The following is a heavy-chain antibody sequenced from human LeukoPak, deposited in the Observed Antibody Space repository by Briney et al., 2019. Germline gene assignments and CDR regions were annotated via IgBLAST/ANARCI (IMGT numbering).Heavy chain of an antibody. Sequence: PSETLSLTCTVSGGSISSYYWSWIRQPAGKGLEWIGRIHTSGSTNYNPSLKSRVTMSVDTSKNQFSLKLSSVTAADTAVYYCASFSIAVAGTGYYYYMDVWGKGTTVTISS. CDR2: IHTSGST. V-gene: IGHV4-4*07. D-gene: IGHD6-19*01. CDR1: GGSISSYY. CDR3: ASFSIAVAGTGYYYYMDV. J-gene: IGHJ6*03.